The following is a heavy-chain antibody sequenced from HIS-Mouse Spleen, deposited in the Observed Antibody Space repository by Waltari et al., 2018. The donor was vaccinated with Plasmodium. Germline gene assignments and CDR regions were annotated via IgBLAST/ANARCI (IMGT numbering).Heavy chain of an antibody. J-gene: IGHJ4*02. D-gene: IGHD3-16*01. Sequence: QLQLQESGPGLVKPSETLSLTCTVSGGSISSSSYYWGWIRQPPGKGLEWIGSIYYSGRTYYNPSRKSRVTIAVDTSKNQFSLKLSSVTAADTAVYYCARGRGACFDYWGQGTLVTVSS. CDR2: IYYSGRT. V-gene: IGHV4-39*07. CDR1: GGSISSSSYY. CDR3: ARGRGACFDY.